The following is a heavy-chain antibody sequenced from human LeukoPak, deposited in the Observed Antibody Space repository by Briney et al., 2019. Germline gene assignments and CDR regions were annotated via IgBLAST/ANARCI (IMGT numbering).Heavy chain of an antibody. CDR3: ARISYDSSGYYDY. Sequence: PGGSLRLSCAASGFIFSTYEMNWVRQAPGKGLEWVSYISSSGSTRYYADSVKGRFTISRDNARNSLYLQMNSLRAEDTAVYYCARISYDSSGYYDYWGQGTLVTVSS. J-gene: IGHJ4*02. CDR2: ISSSGSTR. V-gene: IGHV3-48*03. CDR1: GFIFSTYE. D-gene: IGHD3-22*01.